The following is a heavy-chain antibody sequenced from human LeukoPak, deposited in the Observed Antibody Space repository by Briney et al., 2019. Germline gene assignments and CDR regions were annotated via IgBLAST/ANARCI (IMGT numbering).Heavy chain of an antibody. CDR3: ARPKPCSGGSYSAYYYYYMDV. CDR2: IYYSGST. V-gene: IGHV4-39*01. D-gene: IGHD2-15*01. Sequence: SETLSLTCTVSGGSISSSSYYWGWIRQPPGKGLEWIGSIYYSGSTYYNPSLKSRVTISVDTSKNQFSLKLSSVTAADTAVYYCARPKPCSGGSYSAYYYYYMDVWGKGTTVTVSS. CDR1: GGSISSSSYY. J-gene: IGHJ6*03.